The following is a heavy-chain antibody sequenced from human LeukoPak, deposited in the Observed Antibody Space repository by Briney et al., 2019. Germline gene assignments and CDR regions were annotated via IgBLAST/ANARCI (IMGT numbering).Heavy chain of an antibody. CDR3: ARSTGHYFDY. Sequence: GASVKVSCKASGYTFTDYYVHWVRQAPGQGLEWMGRINPNSGGTNYAQKFQGRVTMTRDTSISTAYMDLSSLRSDDTAVYYCARSTGHYFDYWGQGILVTVSS. CDR2: INPNSGGT. D-gene: IGHD2-8*02. V-gene: IGHV1-2*06. J-gene: IGHJ4*02. CDR1: GYTFTDYY.